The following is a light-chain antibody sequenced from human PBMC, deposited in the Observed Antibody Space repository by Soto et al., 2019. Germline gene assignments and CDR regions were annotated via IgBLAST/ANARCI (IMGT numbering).Light chain of an antibody. J-gene: IGKJ1*01. CDR3: QQDEKWWS. CDR1: QSVGNS. V-gene: IGKV3-15*01. Sequence: DIVMPQSPPTLQVSPGERAALSCRASQSVGNSVAWYQQKAGQGPTLLIFNSSARASGIPTRFSGSGSGSEFFLTISSLQSEDSALYFCQQDEKWWSFGQGTKVQI. CDR2: NSS.